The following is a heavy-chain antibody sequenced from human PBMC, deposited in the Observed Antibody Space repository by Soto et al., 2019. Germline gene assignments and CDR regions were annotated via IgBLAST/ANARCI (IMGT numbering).Heavy chain of an antibody. Sequence: GGSLRLSCAASGFTFSNAWMSWVRQAPGKGLEWVGRIKSKTDGGTTDYAAPVKGRFTISRDDSKNTLYLQMNSLKTEDTAVYYCTTDLGIGLIRNENGPTFDYWGQGTLVTVSS. CDR1: GFTFSNAW. V-gene: IGHV3-15*01. CDR3: TTDLGIGLIRNENGPTFDY. D-gene: IGHD1-1*01. CDR2: IKSKTDGGTT. J-gene: IGHJ4*02.